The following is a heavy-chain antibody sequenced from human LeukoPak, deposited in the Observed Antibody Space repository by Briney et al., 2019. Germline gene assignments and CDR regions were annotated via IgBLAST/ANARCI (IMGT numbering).Heavy chain of an antibody. CDR1: GGSISRSSYY. Sequence: PSETLSLTCAVSGGSISRSSYYWAWIRQPPGKGLEWVGTIYYGGSIYGDPSLKGRITISLDTSKNQFSLKLNSVTAADTAVYYCARAGWELLSASFDPWGQGTLVTVSS. V-gene: IGHV4-39*07. CDR3: ARAGWELLSASFDP. J-gene: IGHJ5*02. CDR2: IYYGGSI. D-gene: IGHD1-26*01.